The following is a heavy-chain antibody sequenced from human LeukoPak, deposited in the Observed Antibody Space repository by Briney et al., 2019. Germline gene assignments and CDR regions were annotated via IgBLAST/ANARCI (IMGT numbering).Heavy chain of an antibody. V-gene: IGHV3-30*02. Sequence: RAGGSLRLSCAASGFTFSSYGMHWVRQAPGRGLEWVAFIRYDGSNKYYADSVKGRFTISRDNSKNTLYLQMNSLRAEDTAVYYCAKALNYYDSSGDYSSDYWGQGTLVTVSS. CDR1: GFTFSSYG. J-gene: IGHJ4*02. CDR2: IRYDGSNK. CDR3: AKALNYYDSSGDYSSDY. D-gene: IGHD3-22*01.